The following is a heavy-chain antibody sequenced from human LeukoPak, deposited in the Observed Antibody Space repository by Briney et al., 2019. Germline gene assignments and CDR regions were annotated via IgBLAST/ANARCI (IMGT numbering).Heavy chain of an antibody. D-gene: IGHD3-10*01. CDR3: AKYTSGTSYRGLDQ. CDR2: IIGSAVNT. J-gene: IGHJ4*02. V-gene: IGHV3-23*01. Sequence: GGSLRLSCGAPGLTVSSYGMSWVRQAPGKGLEWVSTIIGSAVNTYYADSVKGRFTISRDDSKNTVYLQMNSLRAEDTAVYSCAKYTSGTSYRGLDQWGQGTLVTVSS. CDR1: GLTVSSYG.